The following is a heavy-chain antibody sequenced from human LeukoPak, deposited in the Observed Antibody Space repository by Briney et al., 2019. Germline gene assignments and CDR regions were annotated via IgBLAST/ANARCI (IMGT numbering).Heavy chain of an antibody. CDR2: IYTGGDT. V-gene: IGHV3-66*01. J-gene: IGHJ4*02. Sequence: GGSLRLSCAASGFTVSSNYMSWVRQAPGKGLEWVTVIYTGGDTYYADSVKGRFTISRDNSKNTLYLQMNSLRVEDTGVYYCTKGLWAGVSAARDWGQGTLVTVSS. D-gene: IGHD3-10*01. CDR3: TKGLWAGVSAARD. CDR1: GFTVSSNY.